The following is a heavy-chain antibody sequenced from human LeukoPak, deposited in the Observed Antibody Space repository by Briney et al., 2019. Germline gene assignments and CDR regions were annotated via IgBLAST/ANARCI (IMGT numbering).Heavy chain of an antibody. V-gene: IGHV3-7*03. D-gene: IGHD3-16*01. CDR3: ARGVSH. CDR2: IKQDGSEK. Sequence: PGGSLGLSCAASGFTFSSYWMSWVRQAPGKGLEWVANIKQDGSEKYYVDSVKGRFTISRDNAKSSLYLQMNSLRVDDTAIYYCARGVSHWGQGTLVTVAS. CDR1: GFTFSSYW. J-gene: IGHJ4*02.